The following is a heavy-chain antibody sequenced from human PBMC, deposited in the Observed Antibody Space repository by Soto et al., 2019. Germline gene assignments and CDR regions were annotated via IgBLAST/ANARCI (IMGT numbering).Heavy chain of an antibody. Sequence: QVQLQESGPGLVKPSGTLSLTCAVSGGSISSSNWWSWVRQPPGKGLEWIGEIYHSGSTNYNPSPKSRVTRSVDKSKNQFSPKLSSVTAADTAVYYCARVSGNYYYGMDVWGQGTTVTVSS. D-gene: IGHD3-10*01. CDR1: GGSISSSNW. CDR2: IYHSGST. V-gene: IGHV4-4*02. J-gene: IGHJ6*02. CDR3: ARVSGNYYYGMDV.